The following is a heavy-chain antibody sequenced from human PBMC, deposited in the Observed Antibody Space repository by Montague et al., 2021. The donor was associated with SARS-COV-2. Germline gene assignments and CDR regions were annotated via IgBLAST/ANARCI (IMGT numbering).Heavy chain of an antibody. J-gene: IGHJ4*02. D-gene: IGHD3-22*01. Sequence: SETLSLTCSVSGFSIRTSYYYWRWVRQLPGKGLVWIGAIYRSASSYQXXXLRGRISPSVDTPKIQFSLKPKFVTDADTGPYYCATLKCPEYHNSGYDYFDSWGQGTLVTVSS. CDR1: GFSIRTSYYY. CDR2: IYRSASS. CDR3: ATLKCPEYHNSGYDYFDS. V-gene: IGHV4-39*01.